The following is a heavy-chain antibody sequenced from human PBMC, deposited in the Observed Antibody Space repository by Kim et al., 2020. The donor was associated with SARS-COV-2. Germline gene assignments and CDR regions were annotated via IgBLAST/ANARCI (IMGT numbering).Heavy chain of an antibody. Sequence: GGSLRLSCAASGFTFSSYGMHWVRQAPGKGLEWVAVIWYDGSNKYYADSVKGRFTISRDNSENTLYLQMNSLRAEDTAVYYCARALGPEDAFDIWGQGTMVTVSS. J-gene: IGHJ3*02. CDR2: IWYDGSNK. V-gene: IGHV3-33*01. CDR1: GFTFSSYG. CDR3: ARALGPEDAFDI.